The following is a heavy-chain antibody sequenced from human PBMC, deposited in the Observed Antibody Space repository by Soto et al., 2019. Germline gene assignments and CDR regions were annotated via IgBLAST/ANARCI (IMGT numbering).Heavy chain of an antibody. V-gene: IGHV3-30-3*01. Sequence: GGSLRLSCAASGFTFSSYAMHWVRQAPGKGLEWVAVISYDGSNKYYADSVKGRFTISRDNSKNTLYLQMNSLRAEDTAVYYCARDSTKVARDTAMEVFGKGPLDYYYGMDVWGQGTTVTVSS. CDR2: ISYDGSNK. CDR1: GFTFSSYA. D-gene: IGHD5-18*01. CDR3: ARDSTKVARDTAMEVFGKGPLDYYYGMDV. J-gene: IGHJ6*02.